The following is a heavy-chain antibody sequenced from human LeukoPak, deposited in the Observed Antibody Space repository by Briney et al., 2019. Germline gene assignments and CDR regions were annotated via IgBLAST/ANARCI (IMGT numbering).Heavy chain of an antibody. V-gene: IGHV4-38-2*01. D-gene: IGHD3-10*01. CDR2: IYHRGST. Sequence: SETLSLTCAVSGYSISSGYYWGWVRQPPGKGLEWIGSIYHRGSTYYNPSLKSRVTISVDMSKNQFSLKLGSVTAADTAVYYCAGWFGELLSLLTYWGQGTLVTVSS. CDR3: AGWFGELLSLLTY. CDR1: GYSISSGYY. J-gene: IGHJ4*02.